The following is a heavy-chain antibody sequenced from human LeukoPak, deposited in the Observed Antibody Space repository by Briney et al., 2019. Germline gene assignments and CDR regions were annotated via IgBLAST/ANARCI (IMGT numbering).Heavy chain of an antibody. Sequence: GGSLRLSRAASGFTFSSYSMNWVRQAPGKGLEWVSSISSSSSYIYYADSVKGRFTISRDNAKNSLYLQMNSLRAEDTAVYYCARGSSGWFRPNYYMDVWGKGTTVNVSS. J-gene: IGHJ6*03. CDR1: GFTFSSYS. D-gene: IGHD6-19*01. CDR3: ARGSSGWFRPNYYMDV. CDR2: ISSSSSYI. V-gene: IGHV3-21*01.